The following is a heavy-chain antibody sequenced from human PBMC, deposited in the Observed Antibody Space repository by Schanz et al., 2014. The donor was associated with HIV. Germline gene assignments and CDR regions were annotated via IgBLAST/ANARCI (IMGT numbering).Heavy chain of an antibody. D-gene: IGHD5-12*01. J-gene: IGHJ4*02. V-gene: IGHV1-69*01. CDR1: GGTFSRHA. Sequence: QVQLVQSGAEVKKPGSSVKVSCKASGGTFSRHAINWVRQAPGQGLEWMGGIVPIFGTPNYAQNFQGRVTITADESASTAYMELSGLTSGDTAVYYCASDPPQNGYNSLDYWGQGTLVTVSS. CDR2: IVPIFGTP. CDR3: ASDPPQNGYNSLDY.